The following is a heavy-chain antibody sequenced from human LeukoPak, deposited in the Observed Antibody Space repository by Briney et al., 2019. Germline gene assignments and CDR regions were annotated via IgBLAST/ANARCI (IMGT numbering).Heavy chain of an antibody. CDR3: ARSLTAMAHFDY. V-gene: IGHV3-64*01. D-gene: IGHD5-18*01. CDR2: ISSNGGST. J-gene: IGHJ4*02. CDR1: GFNFRAYW. Sequence: GGSLRLSCTTSGFNFRAYWMAWVRQAPGKGLEYVSAISSNGGSTYYANSVKGRFTISRDNSKNTLYLQMGSLRAEDMAVYYCARSLTAMAHFDYWGQGTLVTVSS.